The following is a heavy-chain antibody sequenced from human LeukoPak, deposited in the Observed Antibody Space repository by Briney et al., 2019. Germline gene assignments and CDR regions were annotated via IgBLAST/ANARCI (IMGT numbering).Heavy chain of an antibody. D-gene: IGHD3-10*01. CDR2: IKSKSDGGTT. V-gene: IGHV3-15*01. CDR1: GFTFSDAW. Sequence: GGSLRLPCAASGFTFSDAWMSWVRQAPGKGLEWVGRIKSKSDGGTTDYAAPVKDRVTISRDDSKNTLYLQMNGLTIEDTAVYYCARPGSYWGQGTLVTVSS. J-gene: IGHJ4*02. CDR3: ARPGSY.